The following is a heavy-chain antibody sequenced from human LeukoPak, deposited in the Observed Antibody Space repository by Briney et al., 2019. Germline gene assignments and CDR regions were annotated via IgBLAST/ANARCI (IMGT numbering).Heavy chain of an antibody. V-gene: IGHV3-30*02. CDR2: IRYDGSEE. CDR1: GITFSSYG. CDR3: AKGYTYTFDYFDS. D-gene: IGHD5-18*01. Sequence: GGSPRLSCAASGITFSSYGMHWVRQAPGKGLNWVAFIRYDGSEEYYADSVKGRFTISRDNSKKTLYLQMNSLRAEDTAVYYCAKGYTYTFDYFDSWGQGTLLTVSS. J-gene: IGHJ4*02.